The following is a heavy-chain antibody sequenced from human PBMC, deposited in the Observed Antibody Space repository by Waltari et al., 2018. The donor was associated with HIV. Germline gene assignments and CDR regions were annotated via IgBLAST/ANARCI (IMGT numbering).Heavy chain of an antibody. CDR2: IIPIFGTA. CDR3: ARVARFRTVIDAFDI. J-gene: IGHJ3*02. CDR1: GGNFSNYA. D-gene: IGHD4-4*01. V-gene: IGHV1-69*12. Sequence: QLVQTAAEVKKPGSAVRVSCRASGGNFSNYAINWVRQASGQGLEWMGGIIPIFGTAMYAQNFQGRVTIIADESTKTAYMDLSSLRSEDSAVYYCARVARFRTVIDAFDIWGQGTMLTVAS.